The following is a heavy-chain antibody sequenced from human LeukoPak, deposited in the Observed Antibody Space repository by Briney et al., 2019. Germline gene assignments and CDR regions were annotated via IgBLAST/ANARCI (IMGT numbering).Heavy chain of an antibody. Sequence: ASVKVSCKASGYTFTSYAMNWVRQAPGQGLEWMGWINTNTGNPTYAQGFTGRFVFSLDTSVSTAYLQISSLKAEDTAVYYCAIGSGGPGVYYYGMDVWGQGTTVTVSS. CDR3: AIGSGGPGVYYYGMDV. J-gene: IGHJ6*02. CDR1: GYTFTSYA. CDR2: INTNTGNP. D-gene: IGHD3-10*01. V-gene: IGHV7-4-1*02.